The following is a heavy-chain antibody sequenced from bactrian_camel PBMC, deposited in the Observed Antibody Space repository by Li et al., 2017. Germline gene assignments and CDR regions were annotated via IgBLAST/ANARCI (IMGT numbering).Heavy chain of an antibody. CDR2: IDSDGRR. V-gene: IGHV3S53*01. J-gene: IGHJ4*01. D-gene: IGHD2*01. Sequence: HVQLVESGGDSVQAGGSLRLSCEASGYIGSSYYCMAWFRQAPGQEREGVAAIDSDGRRSYADSVKGRFTIAQDHAKNSVDLQMNNLKSEDTAMYYCSADGGGYCYTQDLSENRFGYWGQGTQVTVS. CDR3: SADGGGYCYTQDLSENRFGY. CDR1: GYIGSSYY.